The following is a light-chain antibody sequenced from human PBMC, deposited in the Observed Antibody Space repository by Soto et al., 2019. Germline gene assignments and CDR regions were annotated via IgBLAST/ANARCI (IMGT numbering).Light chain of an antibody. CDR2: EVS. CDR3: TSYRSSTTPVV. CDR1: SSDVGGYDY. J-gene: IGLJ2*01. V-gene: IGLV2-14*01. Sequence: QSALTQPASVSGSPGQSITISCTGTSSDVGGYDYVSWYQQLPGKAPKVMIYEVSNRPSGVSDRFSGSKSGNTASLTISGLQAEDEADYYCTSYRSSTTPVVFGGGTNLTVL.